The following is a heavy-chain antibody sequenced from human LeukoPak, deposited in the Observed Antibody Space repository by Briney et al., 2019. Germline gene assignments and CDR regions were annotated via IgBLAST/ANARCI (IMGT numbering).Heavy chain of an antibody. J-gene: IGHJ4*02. CDR1: GFTFSNYG. V-gene: IGHV3-23*01. CDR3: ARGYDFWSGYSFDY. Sequence: GGSLRLSCAASGFTFSNYGMSWVRQAPGKGLEWVSGIHGSSGSTYYADSVKGRSTISRDNSKNTLYLQMNSLRAEDTAVYYCARGYDFWSGYSFDYWGQGTLVTVSS. D-gene: IGHD3-3*01. CDR2: IHGSSGST.